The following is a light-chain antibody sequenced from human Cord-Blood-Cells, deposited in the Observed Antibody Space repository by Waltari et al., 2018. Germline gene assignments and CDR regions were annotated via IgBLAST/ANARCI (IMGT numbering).Light chain of an antibody. J-gene: IGKJ1*01. CDR1: QSISSY. CDR3: QQSYSTPWT. Sequence: DIQMTQSPSYLSASVGERVTITCRASQSISSYLNWYQQKPGKAPKLLIYAASSLQRGVPSRFSGSGSGTDFTLTISSLQPEDFATYYCQQSYSTPWTFGQGTKVEIK. V-gene: IGKV1-39*01. CDR2: AAS.